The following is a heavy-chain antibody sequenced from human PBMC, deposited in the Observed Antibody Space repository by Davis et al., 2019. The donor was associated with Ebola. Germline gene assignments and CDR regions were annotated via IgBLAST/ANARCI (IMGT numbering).Heavy chain of an antibody. CDR3: AKDLANYGGWNYYYGMDV. CDR1: GFTFDDYA. J-gene: IGHJ6*02. Sequence: PGGSLRLSCAASGFTFDDYAMHWVRQAPGKGLEWVSFISGDGGSTYYADSVKGRFTISRDNSKNSLYLQMNSLRTEDTALYYCAKDLANYGGWNYYYGMDVWGQGTTVTVSS. D-gene: IGHD4-23*01. V-gene: IGHV3-43*02. CDR2: ISGDGGST.